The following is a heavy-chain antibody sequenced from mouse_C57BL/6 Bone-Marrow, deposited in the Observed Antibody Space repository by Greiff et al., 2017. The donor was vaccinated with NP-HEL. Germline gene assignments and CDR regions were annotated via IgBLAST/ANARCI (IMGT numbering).Heavy chain of an antibody. CDR3: ARRGYYAMDY. J-gene: IGHJ4*01. V-gene: IGHV5-12*01. Sequence: KVEESGGGLVQPGGSLKLSCAASGFTFSDYYMYWVRQTPEKRLEWVAYISNGGGSTYYPDTVKGRFTISRDNAKNTLYLQMSRLKSEDTAMYYCARRGYYAMDYWGQGTSVTVSS. CDR2: ISNGGGST. CDR1: GFTFSDYY.